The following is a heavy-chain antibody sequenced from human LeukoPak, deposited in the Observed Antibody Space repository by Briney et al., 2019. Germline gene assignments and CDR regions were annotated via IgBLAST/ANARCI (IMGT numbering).Heavy chain of an antibody. D-gene: IGHD3-22*01. J-gene: IGHJ4*02. CDR1: GFTFSSYA. CDR2: ISYDGSNK. CDR3: ATAAYDSNGFTANHDY. Sequence: GGSLRLSCAASGFTFSSYAMHWVRQAPGKGLEWVAVISYDGSNKYYADSVKGRFTISRDNSKNTLYLQMNNLRAEDTAVYYCATAAYDSNGFTANHDYWGQGTLVVVSS. V-gene: IGHV3-30*04.